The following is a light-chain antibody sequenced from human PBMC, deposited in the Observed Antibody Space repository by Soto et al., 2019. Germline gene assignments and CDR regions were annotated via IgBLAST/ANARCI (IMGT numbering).Light chain of an antibody. CDR3: QQRSNWPLT. CDR1: QSVSSN. J-gene: IGKJ4*01. Sequence: EIVMTQSPATLSVSPGETATLSCRASQSVSSNLAWYQQKPGQAPRLLISDASTRATGIPARFSGSGSGTEFTLTISSLEPEDFAVYYCQQRSNWPLTFGGGTKVDIK. V-gene: IGKV3-15*01. CDR2: DAS.